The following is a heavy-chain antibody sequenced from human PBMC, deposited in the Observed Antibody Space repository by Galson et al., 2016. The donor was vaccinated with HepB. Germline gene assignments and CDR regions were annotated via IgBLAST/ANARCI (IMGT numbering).Heavy chain of an antibody. Sequence: LRLSCAASGFTVSSNYMSWVRQPPGRGLEWIGQILHSGGVNYTPSLGSRVTISVDRSNNHFSLRLTSVTAADTALYYCARQRRGGPSDYWGQGMLVIVSS. CDR2: ILHSGGV. J-gene: IGHJ4*02. CDR1: GFTVSSNY. D-gene: IGHD5-24*01. V-gene: IGHV4-34*12. CDR3: ARQRRGGPSDY.